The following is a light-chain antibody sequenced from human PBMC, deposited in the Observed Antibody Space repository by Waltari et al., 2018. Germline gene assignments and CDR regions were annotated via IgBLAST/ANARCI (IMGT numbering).Light chain of an antibody. V-gene: IGLV2-14*03. Sequence: QPALTQPASVSGSPGQPITISCTGTSSDVGGYNYVSWYQQHPGKAPKLMIFDVSNRPSGVSNRFSGSKSGNTASLTISGLQAEDEADYYCSSYIGSSTLELFGGGTSLTVL. CDR2: DVS. CDR3: SSYIGSSTLEL. J-gene: IGLJ2*01. CDR1: SSDVGGYNY.